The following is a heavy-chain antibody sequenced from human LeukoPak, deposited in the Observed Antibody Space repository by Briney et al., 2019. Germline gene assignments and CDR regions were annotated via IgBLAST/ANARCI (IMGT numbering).Heavy chain of an antibody. CDR1: GGSISSSSYY. CDR3: ASVVVAATPEGWFDP. D-gene: IGHD2-15*01. J-gene: IGHJ5*02. CDR2: IYYSGST. Sequence: SETLSLTCTVSGGSISSSSYYWGWIRQPPGKGLEWIGSIYYSGSTYYNPSLKSRVTISVDTSKNQFSLKLSSVIAADTAVYYCASVVVAATPEGWFDPWGQGTLVTVSP. V-gene: IGHV4-39*01.